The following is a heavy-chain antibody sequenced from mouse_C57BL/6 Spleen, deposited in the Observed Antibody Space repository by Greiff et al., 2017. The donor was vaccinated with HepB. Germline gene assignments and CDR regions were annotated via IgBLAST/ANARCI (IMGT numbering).Heavy chain of an antibody. CDR2: IDPSDSYT. Sequence: QVQLKESGAELVKPGASVKLSCKASGYTFTSYWMQWVKQRPGQGLEWIGEIDPSDSYTNYNQKFKGKATLTVDTSSRTAYMQLSSLTSEDSAVYYCARWDYWGQGTTLTVSS. V-gene: IGHV1-50*01. CDR1: GYTFTSYW. J-gene: IGHJ2*01. CDR3: ARWDY.